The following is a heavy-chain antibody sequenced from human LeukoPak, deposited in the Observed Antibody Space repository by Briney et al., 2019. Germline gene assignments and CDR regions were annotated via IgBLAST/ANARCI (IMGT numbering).Heavy chain of an antibody. CDR3: TRGSIAYYYMDV. J-gene: IGHJ6*03. CDR1: GYSISSGYY. D-gene: IGHD3-22*01. V-gene: IGHV4-38-2*02. Sequence: SETLSLTCTVSGYSISSGYYWGWIRQPPGKGLEWIGSIYHSGSTYYNPSLKSRVTISVDTSKNQFSLKLSSVTAADTAVYYCTRGSIAYYYMDVWGRGTTVTISS. CDR2: IYHSGST.